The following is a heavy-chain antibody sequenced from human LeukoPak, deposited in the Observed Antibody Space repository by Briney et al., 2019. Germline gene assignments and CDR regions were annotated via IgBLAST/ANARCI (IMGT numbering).Heavy chain of an antibody. Sequence: PGGSLRLSCAASGFSFRNYWMGWVRQAPGKGLEGVANTKPDGSAEYYADSVRGRFTASRDNANNLLYLQMNRLRAEDTAVYYCARDGGLHTNIDYWGQGTLLTVSS. CDR1: GFSFRNYW. D-gene: IGHD2-15*01. J-gene: IGHJ4*02. CDR3: ARDGGLHTNIDY. CDR2: TKPDGSAE. V-gene: IGHV3-7*01.